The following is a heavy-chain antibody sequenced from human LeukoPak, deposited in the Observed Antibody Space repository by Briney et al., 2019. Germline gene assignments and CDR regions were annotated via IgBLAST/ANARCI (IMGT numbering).Heavy chain of an antibody. D-gene: IGHD1-26*01. CDR1: GFTFSSYA. CDR2: ISGSGGST. J-gene: IGHJ3*02. V-gene: IGHV3-23*01. CDR3: AREGPIVGALPAAFDI. Sequence: GGSLRLSCAASGFTFSSYAMSWVRQAPGKGLEWVSAISGSGGSTYYADSVKGRFTISRDNSKNTLYLQMNSLRAEDTAVYYCAREGPIVGALPAAFDIWGQGTMVTVSS.